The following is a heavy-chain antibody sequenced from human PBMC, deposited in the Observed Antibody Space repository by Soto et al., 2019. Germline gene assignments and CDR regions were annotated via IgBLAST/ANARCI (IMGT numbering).Heavy chain of an antibody. Sequence: QVQLQESGPGLVKPSETLSLTCTVSGGSISSYYWSWIRQPPGKGLEWIGYIYYSGSTNYNPSLKSRVTTSVDTSKNQFSLKLSSVTAADTAVYYCARLKIGYYYYYMDVWGKGTTVTVSS. CDR3: ARLKIGYYYYYMDV. J-gene: IGHJ6*03. V-gene: IGHV4-59*08. CDR2: IYYSGST. CDR1: GGSISSYY.